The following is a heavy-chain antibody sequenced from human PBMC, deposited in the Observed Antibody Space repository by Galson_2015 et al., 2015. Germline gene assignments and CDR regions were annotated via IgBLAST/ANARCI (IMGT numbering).Heavy chain of an antibody. J-gene: IGHJ3*02. V-gene: IGHV3-33*01. Sequence: SLRLSCAASGFTFSSYGMHWVRQAPGKGLEWVAVIWDDGSNKYYADSVKGRFTISRDNSKNTLYLQMNSLRAEDTAVYYCAGSLTYSLAAAGTGAFDIWGQGTMVTVSS. CDR1: GFTFSSYG. CDR2: IWDDGSNK. D-gene: IGHD6-13*01. CDR3: AGSLTYSLAAAGTGAFDI.